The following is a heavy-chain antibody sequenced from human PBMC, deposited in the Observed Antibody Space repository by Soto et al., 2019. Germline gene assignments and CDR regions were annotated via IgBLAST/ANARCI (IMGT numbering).Heavy chain of an antibody. CDR2: ISYSGST. Sequence: SETLSLTCTVSGGSVSSGSYYWSWIRQPPGKGLEWIGYISYSGSTNYNPSLKSRVTISVDTSKNQFSLKLSSVTAADTAVYYCARDRVAVAANWFDPWGQGTLVTVSS. V-gene: IGHV4-61*01. D-gene: IGHD6-19*01. CDR3: ARDRVAVAANWFDP. CDR1: GGSVSSGSYY. J-gene: IGHJ5*02.